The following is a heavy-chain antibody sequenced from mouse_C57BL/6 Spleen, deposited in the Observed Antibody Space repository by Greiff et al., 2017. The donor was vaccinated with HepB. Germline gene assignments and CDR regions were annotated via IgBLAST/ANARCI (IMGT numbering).Heavy chain of an antibody. CDR3: AIGEYGVYDYDSSWFAY. CDR1: GYTFTSYW. CDR2: IHPSDSDT. V-gene: IGHV1-74*01. J-gene: IGHJ3*01. D-gene: IGHD2-4*01. Sequence: QVQLKQPGAELVKPGASVKVSCKASGYTFTSYWMHWVKQRPGQGREWIGRIHPSDSDTNYNQKFKGKATLTVDKSSSPAYMQLSSLTSEDSAVYYCAIGEYGVYDYDSSWFAYWGQGTLVTVSA.